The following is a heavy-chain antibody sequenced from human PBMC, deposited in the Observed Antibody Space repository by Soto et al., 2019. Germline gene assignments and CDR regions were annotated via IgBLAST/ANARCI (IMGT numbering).Heavy chain of an antibody. CDR3: AREWASVSYINGYYFDF. CDR2: ISSSGGTT. CDR1: GFTFSTYP. J-gene: IGHJ4*02. Sequence: GGSLRLSCAASGFTFSTYPMSWVRQAPGKGLEWVSAISSSGGTTYSADSVKGRFIISRDNSKSTLYLQMNILRAEDTAIYYFAREWASVSYINGYYFDFLGQGTRVTVSS. V-gene: IGHV3-23*01. D-gene: IGHD3-10*01.